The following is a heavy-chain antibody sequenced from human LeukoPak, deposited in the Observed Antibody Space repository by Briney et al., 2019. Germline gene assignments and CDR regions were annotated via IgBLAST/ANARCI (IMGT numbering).Heavy chain of an antibody. CDR2: MNPNTGDT. CDR3: TRGSLSGSSRDY. D-gene: IGHD1-26*01. J-gene: IGHJ4*02. Sequence: ASVKVSCKASGYTFTGYDINWVRQATGQGLEWMGWMNPNTGDTGYAQKFPGRVTMTRNSSIDTAYMELSGLRSEDTAVHYCTRGSLSGSSRDYWGQGTLLTVSS. V-gene: IGHV1-8*01. CDR1: GYTFTGYD.